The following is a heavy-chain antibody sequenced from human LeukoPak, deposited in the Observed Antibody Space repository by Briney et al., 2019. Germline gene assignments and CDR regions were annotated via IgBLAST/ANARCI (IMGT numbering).Heavy chain of an antibody. Sequence: PSETLSLTCAVYGGSFSGYYWSWIRQPPGKGLEWIGEINHSGSTNYNPSLKSRVTISVDTSKNQFSLKLSSVTAADTAVYYCARGRYYYGSGSYYSPYYYYYYMDVWGKGTTVTVSS. CDR3: ARGRYYYGSGSYYSPYYYYYYMDV. CDR2: INHSGST. D-gene: IGHD3-10*01. V-gene: IGHV4-34*01. CDR1: GGSFSGYY. J-gene: IGHJ6*03.